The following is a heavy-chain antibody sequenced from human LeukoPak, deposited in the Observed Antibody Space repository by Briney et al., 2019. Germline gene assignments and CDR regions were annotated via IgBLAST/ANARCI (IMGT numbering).Heavy chain of an antibody. CDR1: GGSISSYY. V-gene: IGHV4-34*01. CDR3: AREDGTSMDNAFDI. Sequence: SETLSLTCTVSGGSISSYYWSWIRQPPGKGLEWIGEINHSGSTNYNPSLKSRVTISVDTSKNQFSLKLSSVTAADTAVYYCAREDGTSMDNAFDIWGQGTMVIVSS. D-gene: IGHD5-18*01. J-gene: IGHJ3*02. CDR2: INHSGST.